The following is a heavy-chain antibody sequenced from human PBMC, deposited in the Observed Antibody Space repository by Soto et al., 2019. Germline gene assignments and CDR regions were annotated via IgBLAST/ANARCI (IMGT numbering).Heavy chain of an antibody. CDR2: IIPIFGTA. V-gene: IGHV1-69*01. Sequence: QVQLVQSGAEVKKPGSSVKVSCKASGGTFSSYAISWVRQAPGQGLEWMGGIIPIFGTANYAQKFQGRVTITADESTSTAYMELSSLRPEDTAVYYCARVRRGGVVNYYYYGMDVWGQGTTVTVSS. J-gene: IGHJ6*02. CDR1: GGTFSSYA. CDR3: ARVRRGGVVNYYYYGMDV. D-gene: IGHD3-3*01.